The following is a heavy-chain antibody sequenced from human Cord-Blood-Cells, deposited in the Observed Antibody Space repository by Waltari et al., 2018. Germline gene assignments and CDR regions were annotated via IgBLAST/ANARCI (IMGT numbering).Heavy chain of an antibody. Sequence: EVQLLESGGGLVQSGGSLRRSCAASGFTFSSYARSWVRQAPGEGLEWVSAISGSGGSTYYADSVKSRFTISRDNSKNTLYLQMNNLRAEDTAVYYCAKGRFVGATDYWGQGTLVTVSS. CDR1: GFTFSSYA. CDR3: AKGRFVGATDY. J-gene: IGHJ4*02. CDR2: ISGSGGST. D-gene: IGHD1-26*01. V-gene: IGHV3-23*01.